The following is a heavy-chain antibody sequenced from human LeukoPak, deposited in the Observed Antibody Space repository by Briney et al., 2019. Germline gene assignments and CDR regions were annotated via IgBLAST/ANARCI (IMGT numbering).Heavy chain of an antibody. CDR1: GFTFSSYW. D-gene: IGHD3/OR15-3a*01. CDR2: IKQDGREK. Sequence: GGSLRLSCAASGFTFSSYWLSWGRHAPGKGRGWGANIKQDGREKYYADSVKGRFTISRDNAKNSLYLQMNSVRAEDTAVYYCARQLNNDGCWSDAFDIWGQGTMVTVSS. V-gene: IGHV3-7*01. J-gene: IGHJ3*02. CDR3: ARQLNNDGCWSDAFDI.